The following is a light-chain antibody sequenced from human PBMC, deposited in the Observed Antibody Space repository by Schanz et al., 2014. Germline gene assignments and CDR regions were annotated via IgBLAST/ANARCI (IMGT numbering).Light chain of an antibody. CDR3: QQYGSSPPT. J-gene: IGKJ1*01. V-gene: IGKV3-20*01. Sequence: EIVMTQSPVTLSVSPGERATLSCRASQTVISNLAWYQQKPGQAPRLLIYGASSRATTIPDRFSGSGSGTDFTLTISSLEPEDFAVYYCQQYGSSPPTFGQGTKVEIK. CDR2: GAS. CDR1: QTVISN.